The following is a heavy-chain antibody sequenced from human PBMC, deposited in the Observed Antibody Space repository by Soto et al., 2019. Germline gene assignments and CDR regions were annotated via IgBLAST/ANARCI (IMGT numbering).Heavy chain of an antibody. Sequence: SETLSLTCTVSGGSISSGDYYWSWIRKPPGKGLEWIGYIYYSGSTYYNPSLKSRVTISVDTSKNQFSLKLSSVTAADTAVYYCARGHIVVVPAAIGEYNWFDPWGQGTLVTVSS. J-gene: IGHJ5*02. V-gene: IGHV4-30-4*01. CDR3: ARGHIVVVPAAIGEYNWFDP. D-gene: IGHD2-2*02. CDR2: IYYSGST. CDR1: GGSISSGDYY.